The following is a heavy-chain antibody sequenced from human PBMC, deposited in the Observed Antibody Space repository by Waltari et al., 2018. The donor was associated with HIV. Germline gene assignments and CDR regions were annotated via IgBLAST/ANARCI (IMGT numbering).Heavy chain of an antibody. V-gene: IGHV3-21*01. CDR1: GFTFSNYS. CDR2: ISSNSNFR. D-gene: IGHD3-10*01. J-gene: IGHJ6*02. CDR3: ASGF. Sequence: EVQLVESGGGLVKPGGSLSRSCVVSGFTFSNYSMNWVRQAPGGGLEWVSSISSNSNFRYYADSVKGRFTISRDNAKNSLYLQMNSLRAEDTAVYYCASGFWGQGTTVTVSS.